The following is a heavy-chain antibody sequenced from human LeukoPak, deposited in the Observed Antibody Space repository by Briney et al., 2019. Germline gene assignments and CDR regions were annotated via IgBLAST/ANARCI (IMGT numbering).Heavy chain of an antibody. V-gene: IGHV3-30*02. CDR1: GFTFSSYG. CDR3: AREGAGADIAAALDY. Sequence: PGGSLRLSCAASGFTFSSYGMHWVRQAPGKGLGWVAFIRYDGSNKYYADSVKGRFTISRDNSKNTLYLQMNSLSAEDTAVYYCAREGAGADIAAALDYWGQGTLVTVSS. J-gene: IGHJ4*02. D-gene: IGHD6-13*01. CDR2: IRYDGSNK.